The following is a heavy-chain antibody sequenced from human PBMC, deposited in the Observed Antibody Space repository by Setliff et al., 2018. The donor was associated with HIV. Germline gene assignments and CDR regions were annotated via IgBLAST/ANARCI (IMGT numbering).Heavy chain of an antibody. J-gene: IGHJ3*02. CDR1: GGSFSGGGYY. CDR3: ARVPRITTLRNAFDI. V-gene: IGHV4-31*03. D-gene: IGHD3-3*01. Sequence: PSETLSLTCTVSGGSFSGGGYYWSWIRQHPGKGLDWIGNIYYIGNTDYNPSLKSRVTISIDTSKNQFSLKLSSVTAADTAIYYCARVPRITTLRNAFDIWGQGTMVTVSS. CDR2: IYYIGNT.